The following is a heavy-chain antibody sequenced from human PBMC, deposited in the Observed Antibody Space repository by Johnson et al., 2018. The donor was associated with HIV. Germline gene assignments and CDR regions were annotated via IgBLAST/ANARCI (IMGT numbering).Heavy chain of an antibody. CDR1: GFTFSNYG. Sequence: QVHLVESGGGVVQPGGSLRLSCAASGFTFSNYGIHWVRQAPGKGLEWVAFIQYDGNHENYIDSVKGRFTISRDNSKNTLYLQMNSLRPEDTAVYYCATGRAVVSAKAYDIWGQGTMVAVAS. CDR3: ATGRAVVSAKAYDI. J-gene: IGHJ3*02. D-gene: IGHD4-23*01. V-gene: IGHV3-30*02. CDR2: IQYDGNHE.